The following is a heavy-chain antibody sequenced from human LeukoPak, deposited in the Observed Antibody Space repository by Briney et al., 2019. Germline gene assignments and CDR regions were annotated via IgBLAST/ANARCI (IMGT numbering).Heavy chain of an antibody. CDR3: ASTRGYSYGAFDY. J-gene: IGHJ4*02. CDR1: GGSISSSSHY. CDR2: IYHSGST. D-gene: IGHD5-18*01. Sequence: SETLSLTCTVSGGSISSSSHYWGWIRQPPGKGLEWIGYIYHSGSTYYNPSLKSRVTISVDRSKNQFSLKLSSVTAADTAVYYCASTRGYSYGAFDYWGQGTLVTVSS. V-gene: IGHV4-39*07.